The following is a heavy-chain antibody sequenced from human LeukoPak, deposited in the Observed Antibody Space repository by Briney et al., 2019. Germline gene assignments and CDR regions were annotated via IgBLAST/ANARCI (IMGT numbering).Heavy chain of an antibody. D-gene: IGHD1-26*01. CDR3: ARLSVIVGSTLEYYYYYMDV. Sequence: SETLSLTCAVYGGSFSGYYWSWIRQPPGKGLEWIGEINHSGSTNYNPSLKSRVTISADKSKNQVSLKLTSVTAADTAVYYCARLSVIVGSTLEYYYYYMDVWGQGTTVTVSS. CDR2: INHSGST. V-gene: IGHV4-34*01. J-gene: IGHJ6*03. CDR1: GGSFSGYY.